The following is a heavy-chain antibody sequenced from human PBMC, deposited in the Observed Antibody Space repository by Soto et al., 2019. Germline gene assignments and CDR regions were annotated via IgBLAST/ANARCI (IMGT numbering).Heavy chain of an antibody. Sequence: KPSETLSLTCTVSGGSISSSGYYWGWIRQPPGKGLEWIGYIYYSGNTYYNPSLKSRVTISVDTSKNQFSLKLSSVTAADTAVYYCAREPIPYYYYYGMDVWGQGTTVTVS. J-gene: IGHJ6*02. V-gene: IGHV4-30-4*08. CDR3: AREPIPYYYYYGMDV. CDR2: IYYSGNT. D-gene: IGHD2-2*02. CDR1: GGSISSSGYY.